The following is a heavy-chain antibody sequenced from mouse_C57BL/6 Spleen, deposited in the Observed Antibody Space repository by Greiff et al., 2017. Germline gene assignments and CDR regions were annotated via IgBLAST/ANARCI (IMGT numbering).Heavy chain of an antibody. CDR3: ARDETSTVVARGYAMDY. V-gene: IGHV5-17*01. J-gene: IGHJ4*01. CDR1: GFTFSDYG. D-gene: IGHD1-1*01. Sequence: EVQVVESGGGLVKPGGNLKKDCAASGFTFSDYGMHWVRQAPEKGLEWVAYISSGSSTIYYADTVKGRFTISRDNAKNTLFLQMTSLRSEDTVMYYCARDETSTVVARGYAMDYWGQGTSATVSS. CDR2: ISSGSSTI.